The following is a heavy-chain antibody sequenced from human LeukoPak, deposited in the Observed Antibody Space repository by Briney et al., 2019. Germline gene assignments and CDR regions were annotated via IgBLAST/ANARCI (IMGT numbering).Heavy chain of an antibody. D-gene: IGHD3-10*01. V-gene: IGHV3-7*01. CDR2: IKQDGSEK. CDR1: GFTFSSYW. Sequence: PGGSLRLSCAASGFTFSSYWMSWVRQAPGKGLEWVANIKQDGSEKYYVDSVKVRFTISRDNAKNSLYLQMNSLRAEDTAVYYCARGPMVPSYYYYYYMDVWGKGTTVTVSS. J-gene: IGHJ6*03. CDR3: ARGPMVPSYYYYYYMDV.